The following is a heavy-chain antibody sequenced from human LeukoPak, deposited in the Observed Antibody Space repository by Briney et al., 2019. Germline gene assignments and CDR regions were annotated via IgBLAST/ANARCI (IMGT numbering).Heavy chain of an antibody. CDR3: ARQPGYMVRGAEVDY. D-gene: IGHD3-10*01. CDR1: GFTFSSYS. CDR2: ISSSSSTI. Sequence: GGSLRLSCAASGFTFSSYSMNWVRQAPGKGLEWVSYISSSSSTIYYADSVKGRFIISRDNAKNSLYLQMNSLRAEDTAVYYCARQPGYMVRGAEVDYWGQGTLVTVSS. J-gene: IGHJ4*02. V-gene: IGHV3-48*01.